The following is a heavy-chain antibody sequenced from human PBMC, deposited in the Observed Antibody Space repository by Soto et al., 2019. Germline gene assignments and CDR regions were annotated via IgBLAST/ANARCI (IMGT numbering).Heavy chain of an antibody. CDR2: INHSGST. D-gene: IGHD1-26*01. J-gene: IGHJ6*02. CDR3: ASGGGASADHYNYYGMDV. V-gene: IGHV4-34*01. CDR1: GGSFSGYY. Sequence: PSETLSLTCAVYGGSFSGYYWSWIRQPPGKGLEWIGEINHSGSTNYNPSLKSRVTISVDTSKNQFSLKLSSVTAADTAVYYCASGGGASADHYNYYGMDVWGQGTTVT.